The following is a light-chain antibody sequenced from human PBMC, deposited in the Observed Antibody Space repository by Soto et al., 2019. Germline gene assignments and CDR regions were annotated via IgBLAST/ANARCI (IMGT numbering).Light chain of an antibody. J-gene: IGKJ1*01. CDR2: GAS. CDR3: QQYDNWWT. Sequence: EIVMTQSPATLSMSPGERATLPCRASQSVGSNLAWYQKKPGQAPRLLIYGASTRATGIPARFSGSGSGTEFTLTISSLQSEDFAVYYCQQYDNWWTFGQGTRVEIK. V-gene: IGKV3-15*01. CDR1: QSVGSN.